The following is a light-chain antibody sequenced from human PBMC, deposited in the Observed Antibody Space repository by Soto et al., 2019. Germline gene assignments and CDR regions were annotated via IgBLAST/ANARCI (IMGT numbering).Light chain of an antibody. J-gene: IGKJ5*01. CDR3: QKYNNVPAT. Sequence: DIQMTQSPSSLSASVGDRVTITCRASQGISNSLAWYQQKPGKVPRLLIYAASILQLGVPSRFSGSGSGTDFTLTISSLQPEDGATFYCQKYNNVPATFRLGTRLEIK. CDR1: QGISNS. V-gene: IGKV1-27*01. CDR2: AAS.